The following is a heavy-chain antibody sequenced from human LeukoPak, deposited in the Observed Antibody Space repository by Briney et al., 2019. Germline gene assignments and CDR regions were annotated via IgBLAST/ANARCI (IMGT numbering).Heavy chain of an antibody. D-gene: IGHD1-26*01. Sequence: GGSLRLSCAASGFTFSSYGMHWVRRAPGKGLEWVAVIWYDGSNKYYADSVKGRFTISRDNSKNTLYLQMNSLRAEDTAVYYCARVRVRGSYSHPLDYWGQGTLVTVSS. J-gene: IGHJ4*02. V-gene: IGHV3-33*01. CDR2: IWYDGSNK. CDR1: GFTFSSYG. CDR3: ARVRVRGSYSHPLDY.